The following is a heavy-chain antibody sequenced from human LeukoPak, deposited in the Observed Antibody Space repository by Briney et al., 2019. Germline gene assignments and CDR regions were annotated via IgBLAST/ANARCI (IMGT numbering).Heavy chain of an antibody. Sequence: SETLSLTCTVSGGSISSYSWSWIRQPPGKGLEWIGYIYYSGSTNYNPSLKSRVTISVDTSKDQFSLKLSSVTAADTAVYYCARHGSSGSYYYYGMDVWGQGTTVTVSS. D-gene: IGHD6-19*01. V-gene: IGHV4-59*08. J-gene: IGHJ6*02. CDR2: IYYSGST. CDR1: GGSISSYS. CDR3: ARHGSSGSYYYYGMDV.